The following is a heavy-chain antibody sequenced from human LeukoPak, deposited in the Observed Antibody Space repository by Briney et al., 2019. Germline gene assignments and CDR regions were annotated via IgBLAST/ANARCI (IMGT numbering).Heavy chain of an antibody. V-gene: IGHV1-69*04. CDR3: ARGRFYYYGMDV. J-gene: IGHJ6*02. CDR1: GGTFSSYA. D-gene: IGHD3-3*01. CDR2: IIPILCIA. Sequence: ASVKVSCKASGGTFSSYAISWVRQAPGQGREGMGRIIPILCIATSLHKFPGRVTIPADKSTSTAYMELSSLRSEDTAVYYCARGRFYYYGMDVWGQGTTVTVSS.